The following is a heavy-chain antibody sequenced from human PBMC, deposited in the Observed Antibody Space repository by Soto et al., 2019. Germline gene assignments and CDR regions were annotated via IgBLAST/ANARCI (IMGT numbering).Heavy chain of an antibody. D-gene: IGHD2-2*01. V-gene: IGHV1-18*04. CDR1: GYTFTSYG. Sequence: ASVKGSCKASGYTFTSYGISWVRQAPGQGLEGMGWISAYNVNTNYAQKLQGRVTMTTDTSTSTPNMELRSLRSDDTAVCHCAFVVVRAAIFPGGPRYSFDTWG. J-gene: IGHJ1*01. CDR3: AFVVVRAAIFPGGPRYSFDT. CDR2: ISAYNVNT.